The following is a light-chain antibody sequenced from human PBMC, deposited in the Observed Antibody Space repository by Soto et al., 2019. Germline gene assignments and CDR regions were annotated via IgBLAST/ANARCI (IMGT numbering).Light chain of an antibody. Sequence: QSALTQPASVSGSPGQSVTISCTGTSSHVGGYNYVSWYQQQPGKAPKLMIYEVSNRPSGVSNRFSGYKSGNTASLTISGLQGEDEADYYCSSYTSSSTRVFGGGTKLTVL. CDR2: EVS. J-gene: IGLJ3*02. CDR3: SSYTSSSTRV. CDR1: SSHVGGYNY. V-gene: IGLV2-14*01.